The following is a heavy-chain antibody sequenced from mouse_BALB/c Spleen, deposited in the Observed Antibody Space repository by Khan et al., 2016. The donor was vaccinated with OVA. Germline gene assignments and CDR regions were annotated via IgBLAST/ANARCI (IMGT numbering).Heavy chain of an antibody. CDR3: AKGGYYGNSLFDY. V-gene: IGHV1-84*02. J-gene: IGHJ2*01. CDR1: GYTFTDYY. CDR2: IYPGSGNT. D-gene: IGHD1-1*01. Sequence: QIQLVQSGPELVKPGASVKISCKASGYTFTDYYINWVKEKPGQGLEWIGWIYPGSGNTKYNEKFKDMATLTGDTSSSTAYMQLSSLTSEDTAVXFWAKGGYYGNSLFDYWGQGTTLTGSS.